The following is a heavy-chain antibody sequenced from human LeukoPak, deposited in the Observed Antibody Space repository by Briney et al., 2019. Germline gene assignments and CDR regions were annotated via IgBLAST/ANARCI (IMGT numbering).Heavy chain of an antibody. Sequence: GGSLRLSCTASGFTFGTFGMHWVRQAPGKGLEWVAAISDGGSHQYYIDSVRGRFSISRDNSKNTVYLQMTSMRADDTAVYYCTKLNNYDDYWGHGPQDTVSS. CDR1: GFTFGTFG. J-gene: IGHJ4*01. CDR3: TKLNNYDDY. CDR2: ISDGGSHQ. V-gene: IGHV3-30*18. D-gene: IGHD1/OR15-1a*01.